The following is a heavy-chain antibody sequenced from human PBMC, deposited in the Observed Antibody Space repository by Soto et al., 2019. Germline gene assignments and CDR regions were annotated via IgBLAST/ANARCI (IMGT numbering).Heavy chain of an antibody. V-gene: IGHV3-11*01. D-gene: IGHD6-6*01. J-gene: IGHJ6*02. CDR1: GFTFSDYY. CDR2: ISSSGSTI. CDR3: AREIRQLVGPLTYYYYGMDV. Sequence: GGSLRLSCAASGFTFSDYYMSWIRQAPGKGLEWVSYISSSGSTIYYADSVKGRFTISRDNAKNSLYLQMNSLRAEDTAVYYCAREIRQLVGPLTYYYYGMDVWGQGTTVTVSS.